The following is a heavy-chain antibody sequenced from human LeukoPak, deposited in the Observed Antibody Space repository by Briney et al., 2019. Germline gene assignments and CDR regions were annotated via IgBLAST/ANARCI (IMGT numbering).Heavy chain of an antibody. V-gene: IGHV1-2*02. D-gene: IGHD3-9*01. CDR2: INPNSGDT. J-gene: IGHJ4*02. CDR1: GYTFTAYY. Sequence: ASVKVSCKASGYTFTAYYIHWVRQAPGQGVEWMGWINPNSGDTNCAQKFQGRVTMTRDTSISTAYMELGRLKSDDTALYYCAGGMTGGDYWGQGTLVTVSS. CDR3: AGGMTGGDY.